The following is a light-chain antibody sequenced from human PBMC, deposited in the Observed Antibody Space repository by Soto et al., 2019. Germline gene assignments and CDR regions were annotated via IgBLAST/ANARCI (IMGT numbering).Light chain of an antibody. CDR3: QQYNNWPRT. CDR1: QSVSSN. V-gene: IGKV3-15*01. Sequence: EIIMPHSPTTPYVSPGEKATPPPRASQSVSSNLAWYQQKPGQAPRLLIYGASTRATGIPARFSGSGSGTEFTLTISSLQSEDFAVYYCQQYNNWPRTFGQGTKVDIK. J-gene: IGKJ1*01. CDR2: GAS.